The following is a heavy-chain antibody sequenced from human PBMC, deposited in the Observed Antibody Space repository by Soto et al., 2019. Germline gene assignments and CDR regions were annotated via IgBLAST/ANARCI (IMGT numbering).Heavy chain of an antibody. CDR2: RSFDGSSE. J-gene: IGHJ4*02. CDR3: ARLPRSGGEHY. V-gene: IGHV3-30-3*01. Sequence: GGSLRLSCAASGSTFRNYAMHWVRQAPGKGLEWVSVRSFDGSSEYYADSVKGRFTISRDNSENTLYLQMNSLRVDDTAVYYCARLPRSGGEHYWGQGTLVTVSS. D-gene: IGHD1-26*01. CDR1: GSTFRNYA.